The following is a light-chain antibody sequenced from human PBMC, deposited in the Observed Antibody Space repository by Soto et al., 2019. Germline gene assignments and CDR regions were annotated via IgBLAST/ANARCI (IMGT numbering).Light chain of an antibody. Sequence: QSALTQPASVSGSPGQSITISCTGTSSDVGAYDYVSWYQQHPDKAPKLIIYVVSNRPSWVSNRFSGSKSGNTASLTISGLQAEDEADYYCSLYTSSDTPYVFGTGTKLTVL. CDR2: VVS. J-gene: IGLJ1*01. V-gene: IGLV2-14*01. CDR3: SLYTSSDTPYV. CDR1: SSDVGAYDY.